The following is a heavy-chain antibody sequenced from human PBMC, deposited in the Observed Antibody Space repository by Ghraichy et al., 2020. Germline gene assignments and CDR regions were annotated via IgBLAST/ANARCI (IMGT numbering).Heavy chain of an antibody. Sequence: GGSLRLSCTGSGFTFGDYAVSWVRQAPGKGLEWVGFIRSKAYGGTAEYAASVKGRFTISRDDSKSIAYLQMNSLKTQDTAVYYCSRSTYYYDSSGYYYVYWGQGTLVTVSS. CDR3: SRSTYYYDSSGYYYVY. J-gene: IGHJ4*02. CDR2: IRSKAYGGTA. V-gene: IGHV3-49*04. D-gene: IGHD3-22*01. CDR1: GFTFGDYA.